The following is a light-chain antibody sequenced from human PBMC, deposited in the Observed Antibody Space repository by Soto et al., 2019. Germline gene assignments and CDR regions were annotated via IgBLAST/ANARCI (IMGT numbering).Light chain of an antibody. Sequence: EIVLTQSPGILSLSPGERATLSCRASQSVSTSYLAWYQQKPGQAPRLLIYGASNRATGIPDRFSAGGSKAALILTISRLEPEDFAVDYWQQYGSSPPYTFGQGTKLEIK. V-gene: IGKV3-20*01. CDR3: QQYGSSPPYT. CDR2: GAS. J-gene: IGKJ2*01. CDR1: QSVSTSY.